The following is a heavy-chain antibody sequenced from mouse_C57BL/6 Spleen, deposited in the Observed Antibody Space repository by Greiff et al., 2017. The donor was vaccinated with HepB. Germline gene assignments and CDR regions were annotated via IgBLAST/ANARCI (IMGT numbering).Heavy chain of an antibody. CDR2: ISDGGSYT. Sequence: EVQRVESGGGLVKPGGSLKLSCAASGFTFSSYAMSWVRQTPEKRLEWVATISDGGSYTYYPDNVKGRFTISRDNAKNNLYLQMSHLKSEDTAMYYCARLTGYCFDYWGQGTTLTVSS. CDR3: ARLTGYCFDY. CDR1: GFTFSSYA. D-gene: IGHD4-1*01. V-gene: IGHV5-4*01. J-gene: IGHJ2*01.